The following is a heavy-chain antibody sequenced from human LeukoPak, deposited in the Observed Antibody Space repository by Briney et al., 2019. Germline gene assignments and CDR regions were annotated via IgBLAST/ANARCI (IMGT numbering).Heavy chain of an antibody. CDR1: GGSISSYY. J-gene: IGHJ6*03. D-gene: IGHD6-13*01. V-gene: IGHV4-59*01. Sequence: SETLSLTCTVSGGSISSYYWSWIRQPPGKGLEWIGYIYYSGSTNYNPSLKSRVTISVDTSKNQFSLKLSSVTAADTAVYYCARGGAGYYYYMDVRGKGTTVTISS. CDR3: ARGGAGYYYYMDV. CDR2: IYYSGST.